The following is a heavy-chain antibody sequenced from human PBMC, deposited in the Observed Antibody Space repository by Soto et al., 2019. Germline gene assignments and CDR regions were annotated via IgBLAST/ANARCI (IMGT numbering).Heavy chain of an antibody. D-gene: IGHD2-15*01. J-gene: IGHJ4*02. CDR1: GFTLGNYT. V-gene: IGHV3-23*01. Sequence: GGSLRLSCAASGFTLGNYTMGWVRQAPGKGLEWVAESYSTGGTEYADSVKGRFTISRDNSKNTLFLQMNSLGVEDTALYYCARDREPDGIWTFDSWGQGTLVTVSS. CDR2: SYSTGGT. CDR3: ARDREPDGIWTFDS.